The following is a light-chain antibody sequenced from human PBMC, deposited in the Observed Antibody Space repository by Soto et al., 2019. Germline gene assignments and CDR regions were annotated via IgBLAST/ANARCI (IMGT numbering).Light chain of an antibody. CDR2: AAS. CDR1: QGIGTS. V-gene: IGKV1-16*02. J-gene: IGKJ5*01. Sequence: DIQMTQSPSSLSASVGDRVTITCRASQGIGTSLDWFQQKPGQAPKSLIYAASTLQTGVPSKFSGSGSGTDFTFTISSLQPEDIATYYCQQYSHLITFGQGTRLEIK. CDR3: QQYSHLIT.